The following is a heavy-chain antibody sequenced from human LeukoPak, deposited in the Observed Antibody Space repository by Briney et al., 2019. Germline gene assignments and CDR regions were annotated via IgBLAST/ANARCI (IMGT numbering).Heavy chain of an antibody. Sequence: GGSLRLSCAASGFTFSRFWMTWVRQAPGKGLEWVANTKQDVSEKYYVDSVKGRFTISRDNAKNSVYLQMNSLRAEDTAVYYCARSGPIDYWGQGTLVTVSS. CDR3: ARSGPIDY. V-gene: IGHV3-7*01. CDR2: TKQDVSEK. CDR1: GFTFSRFW. D-gene: IGHD6-25*01. J-gene: IGHJ4*02.